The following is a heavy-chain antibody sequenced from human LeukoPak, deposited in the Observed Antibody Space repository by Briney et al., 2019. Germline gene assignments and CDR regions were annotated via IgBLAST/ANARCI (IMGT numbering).Heavy chain of an antibody. J-gene: IGHJ5*02. CDR3: AGDTTITTVTSLDP. V-gene: IGHV4-39*07. D-gene: IGHD3-22*01. Sequence: SETLSLTCTVSGGSISSSSYYWGWIRQPPGKGLEWIGSIYYSGSTYYNPSLKSRVTISVDTSKNQFSLKLSSATAADTAVYYCAGDTTITTVTSLDPWGQGTLVTVSS. CDR1: GGSISSSSYY. CDR2: IYYSGST.